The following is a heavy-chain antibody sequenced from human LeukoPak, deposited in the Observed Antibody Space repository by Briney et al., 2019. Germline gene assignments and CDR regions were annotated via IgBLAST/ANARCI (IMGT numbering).Heavy chain of an antibody. Sequence: GGSLRLSCAASGFTFSNAWMSWVRQAPGKGLEWVGRIKSKTDGGTTDCAAPVKGRFTISRDDSKNTLYLQMNSLKTEDTAVYYCTKSPPYCSGGSCYYYYYYMDVWGKGTTVTISS. J-gene: IGHJ6*03. CDR2: IKSKTDGGTT. D-gene: IGHD2-15*01. CDR1: GFTFSNAW. CDR3: TKSPPYCSGGSCYYYYYYMDV. V-gene: IGHV3-15*01.